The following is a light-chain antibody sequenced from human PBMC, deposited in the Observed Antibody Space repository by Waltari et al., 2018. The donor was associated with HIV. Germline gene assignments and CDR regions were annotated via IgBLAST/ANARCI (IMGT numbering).Light chain of an antibody. Sequence: QSVLTQPPSASGAPGQRVTISCSGSSANIGNTVYWYQQLPGTAPKVLIYRDNQRPSGCPDRFAGSRSGTSASLDVSGLRSEDEANYICAAWDDILSGWVFGGGTKLTVL. J-gene: IGLJ3*02. CDR2: RDN. V-gene: IGLV1-47*01. CDR3: AAWDDILSGWV. CDR1: SANIGNT.